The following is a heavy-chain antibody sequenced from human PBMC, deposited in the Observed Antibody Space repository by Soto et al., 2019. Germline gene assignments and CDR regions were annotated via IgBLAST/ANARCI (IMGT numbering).Heavy chain of an antibody. D-gene: IGHD6-19*01. CDR1: GYTFTSYA. J-gene: IGHJ5*02. CDR2: INAGNGNT. CDR3: ARGVAGPLPGFDP. V-gene: IGHV1-3*01. Sequence: QVQLVQSGAEVKKPGASVKVSCKASGYTFTSYAMHWVRQAPGQRLEWMGWINAGNGNTKYSQKFQGRVTITRDTAAGTAYMELSSPRSEYTAMYYCARGVAGPLPGFDPWGQGTLVTVSS.